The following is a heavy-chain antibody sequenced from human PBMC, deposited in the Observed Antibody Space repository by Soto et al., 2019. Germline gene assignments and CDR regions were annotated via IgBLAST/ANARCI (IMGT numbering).Heavy chain of an antibody. V-gene: IGHV2-26*01. J-gene: IGHJ6*03. CDR2: LFSNDEE. Sequence: QVTLKESGPVLVKPTEPLTLTCTVSGFSLSNARMGVSWIRQPPGKALEWLAHLFSNDEESYSTSPKSRLTISKDTSKGQVVLTMTNVEPVDTATYYCARTHYGDYYYYYYMDVWGKGTTVTVSS. D-gene: IGHD4-17*01. CDR1: GFSLSNARMG. CDR3: ARTHYGDYYYYYYMDV.